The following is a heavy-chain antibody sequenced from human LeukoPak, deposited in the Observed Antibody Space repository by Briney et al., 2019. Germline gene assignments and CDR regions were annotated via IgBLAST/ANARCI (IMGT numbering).Heavy chain of an antibody. CDR2: TSGSGGST. CDR1: GFTFSSYA. Sequence: HPGGSLRLSCAASGFTFSSYAMSWVRQAPGKGLEWVSATSGSGGSTYYADSVKGRFTISRDNSKNTLYLQMNSLRAEDTAVYYCAKDMRFDWTPYYFDYWGQGTLVTVSS. J-gene: IGHJ4*02. D-gene: IGHD3-9*01. V-gene: IGHV3-23*01. CDR3: AKDMRFDWTPYYFDY.